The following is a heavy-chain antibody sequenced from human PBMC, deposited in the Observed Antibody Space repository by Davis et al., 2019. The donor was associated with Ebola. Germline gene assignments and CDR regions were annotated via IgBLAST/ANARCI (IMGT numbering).Heavy chain of an antibody. V-gene: IGHV3-21*01. CDR2: ISGSSSYI. CDR3: ARDGNNEYYFDY. D-gene: IGHD5-24*01. Sequence: GGSLRLSCAASGFTFSSYSMNWVRQAPGKGLEWVSSISGSSSYINYADSVKGRFTISRDNAKNSLYLQMNSLRAEDTAVYYCARDGNNEYYFDYWGRGTLVTVSS. J-gene: IGHJ4*02. CDR1: GFTFSSYS.